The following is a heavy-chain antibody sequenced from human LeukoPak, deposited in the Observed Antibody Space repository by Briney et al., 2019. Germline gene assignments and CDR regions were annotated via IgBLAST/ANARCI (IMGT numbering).Heavy chain of an antibody. CDR2: IIPIFGTA. CDR3: ASIAVAGTEVNSGYFDY. V-gene: IGHV1-69*05. D-gene: IGHD6-19*01. CDR1: GGTFSSYA. Sequence: ASVKVSCKASGGTFSSYAISWVRQAPGQGLEWMGGIIPIFGTANYAQKFQGRVTITTDESTSTAHMELSSLRSEDTAVYYCASIAVAGTEVNSGYFDYWGQGTLVTVSS. J-gene: IGHJ4*02.